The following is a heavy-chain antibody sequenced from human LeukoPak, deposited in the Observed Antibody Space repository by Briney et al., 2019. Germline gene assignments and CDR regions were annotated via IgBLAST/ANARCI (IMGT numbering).Heavy chain of an antibody. D-gene: IGHD6-13*01. Sequence: PGGSLRLSCAASGFTVSSNYMSWVRQAPGKGLEWVSTIYSGGSTYYADSVKGRFTISRDNAKNSLYLQMNSLRAEDTAVYYCARDPLIAAAGTGDDAFDIWGQGTMVTVSS. V-gene: IGHV3-53*01. J-gene: IGHJ3*02. CDR3: ARDPLIAAAGTGDDAFDI. CDR1: GFTVSSNY. CDR2: IYSGGST.